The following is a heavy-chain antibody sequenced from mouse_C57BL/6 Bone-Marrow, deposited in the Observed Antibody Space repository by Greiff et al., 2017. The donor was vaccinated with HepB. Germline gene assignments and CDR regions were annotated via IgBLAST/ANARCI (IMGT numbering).Heavy chain of an antibody. D-gene: IGHD1-1*01. CDR1: GFTFSSYA. J-gene: IGHJ2*01. CDR2: ISDGGSYT. Sequence: EVQRVESGGGLVKPGGSLKLSCAASGFTFSSYAMSWVRQTPEKRLEWVATISDGGSYTYYPDNVKGRFTISRDNAKNNLYLQMSHLKSEDTAMYYCARDPHYGSSLYYFDYWGQGTTLTVSS. CDR3: ARDPHYGSSLYYFDY. V-gene: IGHV5-4*01.